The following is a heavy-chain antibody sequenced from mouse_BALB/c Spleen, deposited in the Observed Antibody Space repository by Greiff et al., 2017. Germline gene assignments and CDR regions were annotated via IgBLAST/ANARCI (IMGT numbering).Heavy chain of an antibody. D-gene: IGHD2-4*01. V-gene: IGHV5-6-4*01. J-gene: IGHJ4*01. Sequence: EVKLVESGGGLVKPGGSLKLSCAASGFTFSSYTMSWVRQTPEKRLEWVATISSGGSYTYYPDSVKGRFTISRDNAKNTLYLQMSSLKSEDTAMFYGTGERYDYGGYALDYWGQGTSVTVSA. CDR2: ISSGGSYT. CDR1: GFTFSSYT. CDR3: TGERYDYGGYALDY.